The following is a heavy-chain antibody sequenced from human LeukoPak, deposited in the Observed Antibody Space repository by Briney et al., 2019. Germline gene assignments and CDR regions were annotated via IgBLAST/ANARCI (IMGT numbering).Heavy chain of an antibody. V-gene: IGHV3-11*03. CDR3: ARFHDYGDLNFDY. Sequence: PGGSLILSCAASGFTFSDYYMSWIRQAPGKGLEWVSYISSSSRYTNYADSVKGRFTISRDNAKNSLYLQMNSLRAEDTAVYYCARFHDYGDLNFDYWGQGTPVPLSS. D-gene: IGHD4-17*01. CDR2: ISSSSRYT. J-gene: IGHJ4*02. CDR1: GFTFSDYY.